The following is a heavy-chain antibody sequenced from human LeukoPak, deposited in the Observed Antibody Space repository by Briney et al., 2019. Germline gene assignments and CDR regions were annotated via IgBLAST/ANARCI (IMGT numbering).Heavy chain of an antibody. V-gene: IGHV3-7*01. CDR1: RFTFSNYW. Sequence: GGSLRLSCAASRFTFSNYWMSWVRQAPGKGLEWVANLKQDGSEIHYVDSVKGRFTISRDNAKNSLYLQMNSLRAEDTALYYCARRGIVIAAFDYWGQGTLVTVSS. CDR2: LKQDGSEI. J-gene: IGHJ4*02. CDR3: ARRGIVIAAFDY. D-gene: IGHD2/OR15-2a*01.